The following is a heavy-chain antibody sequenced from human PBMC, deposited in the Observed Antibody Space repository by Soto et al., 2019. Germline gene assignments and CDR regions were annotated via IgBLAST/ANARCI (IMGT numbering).Heavy chain of an antibody. CDR1: GFTFSSYG. Sequence: GGSLRLSCAASGFTFSSYGMHWVRQAPGQGLEWVAVIWYDGSNKYYADSVKGRFTISRDNSKNTLYLQMNSLRAEDTAVYYCARDDYYGSGSYYRVGYYFDYWGQGTLVTVSS. V-gene: IGHV3-33*01. CDR3: ARDDYYGSGSYYRVGYYFDY. D-gene: IGHD3-10*01. J-gene: IGHJ4*02. CDR2: IWYDGSNK.